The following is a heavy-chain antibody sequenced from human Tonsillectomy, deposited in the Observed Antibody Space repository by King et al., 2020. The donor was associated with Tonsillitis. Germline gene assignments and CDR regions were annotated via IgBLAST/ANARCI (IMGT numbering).Heavy chain of an antibody. D-gene: IGHD1-14*01. J-gene: IGHJ6*02. V-gene: IGHV3-48*01. CDR3: ARAGWSDYYYDGMDV. CDR2: ISSSGRTM. Sequence: VQLVESGGGLVQPGGSLRLSCAASGFTFSSYSMNWVRQAPGKGLEWVSYISSSGRTMYYADSLKGRFTISRDNAKNSLYLQMNSLRAEDTAVYYCARAGWSDYYYDGMDVWGQGTTVTVSS. CDR1: GFTFSSYS.